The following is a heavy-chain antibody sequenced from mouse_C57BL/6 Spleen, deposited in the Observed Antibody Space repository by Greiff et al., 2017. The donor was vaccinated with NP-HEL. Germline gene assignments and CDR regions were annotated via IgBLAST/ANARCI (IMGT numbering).Heavy chain of an antibody. CDR2: IRSKSRNYAT. CDR3: VGGNPYWYMDV. J-gene: IGHJ1*03. Sequence: VMLVESGGGLVQPKGSLKLSCAASGFTFNTYAMHWVRQAPGKGLEWVARIRSKSRNYATYYADSVKDRFTISRADSQSMLYLQMNNLKTEDTAMYYWVGGNPYWYMDVRGTGTTVTVST. CDR1: GFTFNTYA. V-gene: IGHV10-3*01. D-gene: IGHD2-1*01.